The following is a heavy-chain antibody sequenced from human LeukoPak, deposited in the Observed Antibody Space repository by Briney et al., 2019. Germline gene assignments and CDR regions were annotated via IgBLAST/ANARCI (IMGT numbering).Heavy chain of an antibody. CDR1: GASIRNTSFY. D-gene: IGHD1-1*01. CDR2: IYSSGTT. CDR3: AGFNSGPAFDY. J-gene: IGHJ4*02. V-gene: IGHV4-39*07. Sequence: PSETLSLTCAVSGASIRNTSFYWGWIRQPPGKGLQWIASIYSSGTTYYNPSLKSRVSVSIDTSKNQLSLSLSSVTAADTAIYYCAGFNSGPAFDYWGRGTMVTVSS.